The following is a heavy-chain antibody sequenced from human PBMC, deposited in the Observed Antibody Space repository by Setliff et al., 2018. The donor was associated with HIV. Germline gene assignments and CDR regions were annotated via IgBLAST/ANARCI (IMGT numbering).Heavy chain of an antibody. CDR2: IYTSGST. CDR1: GGSISSGSYY. J-gene: IGHJ5*02. CDR3: ARSPRLRGGHNWFDP. Sequence: PSETLSLTCTVSGGSISSGSYYWSWIRQPAGKGLEWIGHIYTSGSTNYNPSLKSRVTISEDTPKHQFSLKLTSVTAADTAVYYCARSPRLRGGHNWFDPWGQGTLVTVS. D-gene: IGHD4-17*01. V-gene: IGHV4-61*09.